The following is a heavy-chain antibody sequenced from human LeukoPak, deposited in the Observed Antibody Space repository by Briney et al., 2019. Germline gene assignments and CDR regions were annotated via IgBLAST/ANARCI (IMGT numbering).Heavy chain of an antibody. Sequence: PGGPPRLSCAASGFTFSSYEMNWVRQAPGKGLEGWSYISGGGTTIYYADSVEGGFTISKDNAKNSLYLQMNSQRAEEKAVYYLARSHDYYDASGYYDYWGQGTLVTVSS. D-gene: IGHD3-22*01. CDR2: ISGGGTTI. CDR1: GFTFSSYE. J-gene: IGHJ4*02. V-gene: IGHV3-48*03. CDR3: ARSHDYYDASGYYDY.